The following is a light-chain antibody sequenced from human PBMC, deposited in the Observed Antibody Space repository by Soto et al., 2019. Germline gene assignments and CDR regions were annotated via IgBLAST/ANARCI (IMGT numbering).Light chain of an antibody. CDR3: QQYGSAPWT. Sequence: EIVLTQSPGTLSLSPGERATISCRASQSVSSNYLAWYQQKPGQAPRLLIYAASNRASGIPDRFGGSGSGTDFTLTVSRLEPEDFAVYYCQQYGSAPWTFGQGTKAEI. V-gene: IGKV3-20*01. CDR2: AAS. CDR1: QSVSSNY. J-gene: IGKJ1*01.